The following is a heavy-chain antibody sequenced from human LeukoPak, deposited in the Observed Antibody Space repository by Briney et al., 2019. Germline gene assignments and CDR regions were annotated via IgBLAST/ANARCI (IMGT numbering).Heavy chain of an antibody. Sequence: GGSLRLSCAASGFTFSSYEINWVRQAPGKGLEWVSYISNSGSTIYYADSVKGRFTVSRDNAKNSLHLQMNSLRAEDTAVYYCTRDRRAHNWGQGTLVTVSS. CDR1: GFTFSSYE. J-gene: IGHJ4*02. CDR3: TRDRRAHN. CDR2: ISNSGSTI. V-gene: IGHV3-48*03.